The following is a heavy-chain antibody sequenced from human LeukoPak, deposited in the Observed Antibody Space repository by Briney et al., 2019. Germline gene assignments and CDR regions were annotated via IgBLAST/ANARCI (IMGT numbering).Heavy chain of an antibody. J-gene: IGHJ4*02. Sequence: GGSLRLSCAASGFTFSSYWMSWVRQAPGKGLEWVSSISSSSSYIYYADSVKGRFTISRDNSKNTLYLQMNSLRAEDTAVYYCAKLPVRGYSYGYHYYFDYWGQGTLVTVSS. CDR2: ISSSSSYI. V-gene: IGHV3-23*01. CDR3: AKLPVRGYSYGYHYYFDY. CDR1: GFTFSSYW. D-gene: IGHD5-18*01.